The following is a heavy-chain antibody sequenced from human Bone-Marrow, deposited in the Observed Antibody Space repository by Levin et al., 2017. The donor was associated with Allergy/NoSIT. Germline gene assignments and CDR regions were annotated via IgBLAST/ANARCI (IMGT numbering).Heavy chain of an antibody. D-gene: IGHD6-19*01. CDR3: ARGPGLAVGKGYFDS. V-gene: IGHV3-30-3*01. J-gene: IGHJ5*01. CDR1: GFTFSNFA. Sequence: GESLKISCTASGFTFSNFAMHWVRQTPGKGLEWVAAIPHDGANTYYTDSVRGRFTISRDNSKNTLFVEMNSLRVEDTAVYYCARGPGLAVGKGYFDSWGQGTLVTVSS. CDR2: IPHDGANT.